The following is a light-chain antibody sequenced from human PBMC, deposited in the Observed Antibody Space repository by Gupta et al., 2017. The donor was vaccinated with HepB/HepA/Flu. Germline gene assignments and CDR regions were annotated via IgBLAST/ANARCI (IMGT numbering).Light chain of an antibody. CDR3: QHYGSSLFT. V-gene: IGKV3-20*01. J-gene: IGKJ4*01. CDR1: QGVSSSY. CDR2: AAS. Sequence: ELVLTQSPVTLSLSPGERATLSCRASQGVSSSYLAWYQQKPGQAPRLLIYAASSRATGIPDRFSGSGSGTDFTLTISRLEPEDFAVYCCQHYGSSLFTFGGGTKVEIK.